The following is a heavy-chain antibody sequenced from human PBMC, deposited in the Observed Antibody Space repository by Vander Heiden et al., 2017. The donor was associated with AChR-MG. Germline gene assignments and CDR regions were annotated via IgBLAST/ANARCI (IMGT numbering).Heavy chain of an antibody. J-gene: IGHJ6*02. D-gene: IGHD3-10*01. CDR3: ARFGLKNTYYYYGMDV. CDR1: GYTFTSSY. Sequence: QVQLVQSGAEVKKPGASVKVSCNASGYTFTSSYMHGVRKAPGEGLEWMGVINPSGGSTSYAQKFQGRVTMTRDTSTSTVYMELSSLRSEDTAVYYCARFGLKNTYYYYGMDVWGQGTTVTVSS. V-gene: IGHV1-46*03. CDR2: INPSGGST.